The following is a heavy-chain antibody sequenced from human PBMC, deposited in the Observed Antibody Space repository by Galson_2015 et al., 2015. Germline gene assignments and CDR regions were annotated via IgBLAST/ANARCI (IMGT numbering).Heavy chain of an antibody. Sequence: SLRLSCAASGFTFSDYYMSWIRQAPGKGLEWVSYISSSGSNIYYADSVKGRFTISRDNAKNSLYLQMNSLRAEDTAVYYCARYRGYFSGGSCTPRGNYWGQGTLVTVSS. V-gene: IGHV3-11*01. CDR1: GFTFSDYY. J-gene: IGHJ4*02. CDR2: ISSSGSNI. D-gene: IGHD2-15*01. CDR3: ARYRGYFSGGSCTPRGNY.